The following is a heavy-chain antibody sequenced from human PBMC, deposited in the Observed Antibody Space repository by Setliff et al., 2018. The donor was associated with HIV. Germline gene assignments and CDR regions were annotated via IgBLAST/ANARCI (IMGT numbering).Heavy chain of an antibody. CDR3: ARTYGSASKLDY. CDR2: IDWEDDK. J-gene: IGHJ4*02. Sequence: SGPTLVNPAQTLTLTCTFSGFSLNTNLMRVTWIRQPPGKALEWLARIDWEDDKYYSTSLKTRLTISKDTSKNQVVLTMTNMGPLDTATYFCARTYGSASKLDYWGPGTLVTVSS. V-gene: IGHV2-70*04. D-gene: IGHD3-10*01. CDR1: GFSLNTNLMR.